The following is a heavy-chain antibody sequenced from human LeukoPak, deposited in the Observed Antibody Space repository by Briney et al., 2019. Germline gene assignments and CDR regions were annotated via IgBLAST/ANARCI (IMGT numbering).Heavy chain of an antibody. V-gene: IGHV4-4*02. CDR3: ARGPHLLQWLIDPLQGWDY. CDR1: GGSISSSNW. J-gene: IGHJ4*02. CDR2: IYHSGST. D-gene: IGHD6-19*01. Sequence: PSETLSLTCAVSGGSISSSNWWSWVRQPPGKGLEWIGEIYHSGSTNYNPSLKSRVTISVDTSKNQFSLKLSSVTAADTAVYYCARGPHLLQWLIDPLQGWDYWGQGTLVTVCS.